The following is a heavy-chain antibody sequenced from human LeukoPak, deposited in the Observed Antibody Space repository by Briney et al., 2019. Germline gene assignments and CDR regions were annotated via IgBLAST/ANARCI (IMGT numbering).Heavy chain of an antibody. V-gene: IGHV6-1*01. CDR1: GDSVSSNNGA. CDR3: ARDLGNTGWYTFDY. D-gene: IGHD6-19*01. CDR2: TYYRSKWYN. Sequence: SQTLSLTCDISGDSVSSNNGAWNWIRQSPSRGLEWLGRTYYRSKWYNDYAGSLNGRITISPDTSRNQFSLHLNSVTPEDTAVYYCARDLGNTGWYTFDYWGQGILVTVSS. J-gene: IGHJ4*02.